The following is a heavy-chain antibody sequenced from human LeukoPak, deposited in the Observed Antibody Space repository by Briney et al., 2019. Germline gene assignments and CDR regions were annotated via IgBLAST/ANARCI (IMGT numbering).Heavy chain of an antibody. J-gene: IGHJ6*03. Sequence: SETLSLTCTVSGGSISSSRYYCGCVRQPPGKWLEWIVSIYYSGSTYYNPSRKSRATISVHTSNNQCSLKLSSVTAADTAVYYCEREASSSWYSYYYYYMDVWGKGTTVTVSS. V-gene: IGHV4-39*07. CDR2: IYYSGST. CDR3: EREASSSWYSYYYYYMDV. CDR1: GGSISSSRYY. D-gene: IGHD6-13*01.